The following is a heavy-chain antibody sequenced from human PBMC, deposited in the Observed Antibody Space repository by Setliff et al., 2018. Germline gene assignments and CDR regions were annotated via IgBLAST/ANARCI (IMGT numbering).Heavy chain of an antibody. D-gene: IGHD4-4*01. V-gene: IGHV1-69*05. CDR1: GGSFNTYA. CDR2: IIPVFGAT. Sequence: SVKVSCKASGGSFNTYAISWVRQAPGQGLEWLGGIIPVFGATNYAQKFQGRLTITTDKPTTTAYMELSSLRSDDTAVYYCATEGGSTITRHYMDVWGKGTTVTVSS. J-gene: IGHJ6*03. CDR3: ATEGGSTITRHYMDV.